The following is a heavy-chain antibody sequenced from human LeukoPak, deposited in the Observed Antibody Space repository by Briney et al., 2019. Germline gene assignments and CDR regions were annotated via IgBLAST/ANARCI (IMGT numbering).Heavy chain of an antibody. CDR1: GGSISSYY. Sequence: SETLFLTCTVSGGSISSYYWSWIRQPAGKGLEWVGRIYTSGSTNYNPSLKSRVTMSVDTSKNQFSLKLSSVTAADTAVHYCARGVVTIFGVGHVFDIWGRGTMVTVSS. CDR3: ARGVVTIFGVGHVFDI. V-gene: IGHV4-4*07. J-gene: IGHJ3*02. D-gene: IGHD3-3*01. CDR2: IYTSGST.